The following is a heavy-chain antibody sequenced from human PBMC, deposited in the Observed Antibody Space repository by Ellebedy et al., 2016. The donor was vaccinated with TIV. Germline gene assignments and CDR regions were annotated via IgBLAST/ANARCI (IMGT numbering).Heavy chain of an antibody. Sequence: GESLKISCTASGFTFSTYAMHWVRQAPGKGLEWVAVISYDGSSKYYGDSVKDRFTISRDNAKNTLYLQMNSLRAEDTAVYFCARRSPSAYDPFLDYWGQGTLVTVSS. CDR1: GFTFSTYA. J-gene: IGHJ4*02. D-gene: IGHD5-12*01. CDR3: ARRSPSAYDPFLDY. V-gene: IGHV3-30*04. CDR2: ISYDGSSK.